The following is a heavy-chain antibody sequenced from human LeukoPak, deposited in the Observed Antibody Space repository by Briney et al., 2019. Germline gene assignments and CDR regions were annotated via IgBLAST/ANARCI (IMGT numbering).Heavy chain of an antibody. CDR2: ISSSSSYI. Sequence: GGSLRLSCAASGFTFSSYSMNWVRQAPGKGLEWVSSISSSSSYIYYADSAKGRFTISRDNAKNSLYLQMNSLRAEDTAVYYCARDPDSSGYYFPNWGQGTLVTVSS. J-gene: IGHJ4*02. V-gene: IGHV3-21*01. CDR3: ARDPDSSGYYFPN. D-gene: IGHD3-22*01. CDR1: GFTFSSYS.